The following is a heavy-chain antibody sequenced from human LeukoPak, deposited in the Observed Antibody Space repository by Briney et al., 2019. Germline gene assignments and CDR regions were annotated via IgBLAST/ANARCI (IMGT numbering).Heavy chain of an antibody. V-gene: IGHV3-7*01. CDR2: IKQDGREK. D-gene: IGHD6-13*01. CDR3: TRDEAAATN. Sequence: GGSLRLSCAASGFTFSSYWMSWVRQAPGKGPEWVANIKQDGREKHYVDSVKGRFTISRDNAKSSLYLQMNSLRAEDTAVYYCTRDEAAATNWGQGTLVTVSS. J-gene: IGHJ4*02. CDR1: GFTFSSYW.